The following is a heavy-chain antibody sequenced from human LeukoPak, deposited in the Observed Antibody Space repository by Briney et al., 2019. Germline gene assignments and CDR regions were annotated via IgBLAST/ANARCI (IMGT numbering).Heavy chain of an antibody. CDR1: GGTFSDYS. V-gene: IGHV1-69*10. J-gene: IGHJ4*02. CDR2: VIPIVGIP. CDR3: ARGRGLSTTLDY. Sequence: SVKVSCKSSGGTFSDYSLSWVRQAPGQGLEWMGRVIPIVGIPNYAQAFQGRLTITADRYTGTAFMELGSLRSEDTAIYFCARGRGLSTTLDYWGQGTMVTVSS. D-gene: IGHD1-1*01.